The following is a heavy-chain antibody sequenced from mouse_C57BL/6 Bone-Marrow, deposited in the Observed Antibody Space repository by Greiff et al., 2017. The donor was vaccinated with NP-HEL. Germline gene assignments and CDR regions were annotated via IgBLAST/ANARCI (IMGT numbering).Heavy chain of an antibody. Sequence: EVKLVESGPGLVKPSQSLSLTCSVTGYSITSGYYWNWIRQFPGNKLEWMGYISYDGSNNYNPSLKNRISITRDTSKNQFFLKLNSVTTEDTATYYCAREGILRGYYVDYWGQGTSVTVSS. CDR1: GYSITSGYY. CDR2: ISYDGSN. V-gene: IGHV3-6*01. J-gene: IGHJ4*01. CDR3: AREGILRGYYVDY. D-gene: IGHD2-3*01.